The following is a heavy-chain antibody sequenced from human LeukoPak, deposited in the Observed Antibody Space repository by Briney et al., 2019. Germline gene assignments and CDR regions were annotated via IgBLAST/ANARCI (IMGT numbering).Heavy chain of an antibody. V-gene: IGHV3-7*01. CDR2: IKQDGNKK. D-gene: IGHD1-7*01. J-gene: IGHJ4*02. CDR3: ARDGDYDWNYRSGFDY. CDR1: GFTFSNYV. Sequence: GGSLRLSCAASGFTFSNYVMSWVRQAPGKGLEWVANIKQDGNKKYYVDSVKGRFTISRDNAKNSLYLQMNSLRVEDTAVYYCARDGDYDWNYRSGFDYWGQGTLVTVSS.